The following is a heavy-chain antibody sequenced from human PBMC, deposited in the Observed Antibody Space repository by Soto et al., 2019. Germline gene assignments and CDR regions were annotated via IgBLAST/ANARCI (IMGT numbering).Heavy chain of an antibody. CDR3: ARDRIQLWTNPKGMDV. CDR1: GYTFTSYG. J-gene: IGHJ6*02. CDR2: ISAYNGNT. V-gene: IGHV1-18*01. Sequence: ASVKVSCKASGYTFTSYGISWVRQAPGQGPEWMGWISAYNGNTNYAQKLQGRVTMTTDTSTSTAYMELRSLRSDDTAVYYCARDRIQLWTNPKGMDVWGQGTTVTVSS. D-gene: IGHD5-18*01.